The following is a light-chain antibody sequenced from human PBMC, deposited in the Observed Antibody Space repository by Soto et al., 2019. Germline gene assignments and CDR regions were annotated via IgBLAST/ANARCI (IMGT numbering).Light chain of an antibody. CDR3: QEYDGAPPIT. CDR2: DAS. V-gene: IGKV3-20*01. J-gene: IGKJ5*01. CDR1: QSVRSER. Sequence: IWFTQKPKTLALSPGERATLSCRGIQSVRSERLAWYQQKRGQAPTLLIFDASSRASGTPERFSGSGSGTDFTLTISRLEPEDFAVYYCQEYDGAPPITFGLGTRLEIK.